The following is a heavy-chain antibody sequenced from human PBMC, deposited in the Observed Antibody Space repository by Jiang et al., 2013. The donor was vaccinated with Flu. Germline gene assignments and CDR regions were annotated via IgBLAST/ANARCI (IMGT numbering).Heavy chain of an antibody. Sequence: GPGLVKPSETLSLTCTVSGGSISSSSFYWGWIRQPPGKGLEWIGSIYYSGSTYYNPSLKSRVTISVDTSKNQFSLELSSVTAPDTAVYYCARQAGPTGEIDYWGQGILVTVSS. J-gene: IGHJ4*02. CDR1: GGSISSSSFY. D-gene: IGHD4-11*01. V-gene: IGHV4-39*01. CDR3: ARQAGPTGEIDY. CDR2: IYYSGST.